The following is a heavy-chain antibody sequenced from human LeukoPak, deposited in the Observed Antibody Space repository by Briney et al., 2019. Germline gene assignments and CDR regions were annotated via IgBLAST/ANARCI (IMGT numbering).Heavy chain of an antibody. CDR1: GGTFSSYA. D-gene: IGHD3-10*01. Sequence: SVKVSCKASGGTFSSYAISWVRQAPGQGLEWMGGIIPIFGTANYAQKFQGRVTITADKSTSTAYMELSSLRSEDTAVYYCARKKDGGDAFDIWGQGTMLTVSS. CDR3: ARKKDGGDAFDI. J-gene: IGHJ3*02. CDR2: IIPIFGTA. V-gene: IGHV1-69*06.